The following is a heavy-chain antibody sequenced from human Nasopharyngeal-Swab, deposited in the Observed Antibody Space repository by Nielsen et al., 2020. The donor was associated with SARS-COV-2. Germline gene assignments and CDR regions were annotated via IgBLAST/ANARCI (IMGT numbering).Heavy chain of an antibody. CDR2: ISSTGDYI. CDR1: GFTFSLYT. J-gene: IGHJ4*02. V-gene: IGHV3-21*01. CDR3: ARDTPAMFAY. Sequence: GGSLKISCAASGFTFSLYTINWVRQAPGKGLEWVSAISSTGDYIYYAASVKGRFTISRDNAKNSVYLHMNSLRAEDTALYYCARDTPAMFAYWGQGTLVTVSS.